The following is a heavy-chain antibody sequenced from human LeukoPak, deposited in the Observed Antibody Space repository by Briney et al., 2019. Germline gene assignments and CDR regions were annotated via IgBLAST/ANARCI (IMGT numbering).Heavy chain of an antibody. D-gene: IGHD2-2*02. CDR3: ARDYLPIGYCSSTSCYTAWDAFDI. J-gene: IGHJ3*02. CDR2: ISSSSSTI. V-gene: IGHV3-48*01. Sequence: PGGSLRLSCAASGFTFSSYSMNWVRQAPGKGLEWVSYISSSSSTIYYADSVKGRFTISRDNAKNSLYLQMNSLRAEDTAVYYCARDYLPIGYCSSTSCYTAWDAFDIWGQGTMVTVSS. CDR1: GFTFSSYS.